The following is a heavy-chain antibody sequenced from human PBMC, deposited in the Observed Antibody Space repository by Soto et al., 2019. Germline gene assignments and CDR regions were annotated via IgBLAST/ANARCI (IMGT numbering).Heavy chain of an antibody. CDR1: GGSVSSGSYY. V-gene: IGHV4-61*01. CDR3: AREERGMDV. CDR2: IYYSGST. Sequence: KPSETLSLTCTVSGGSVSSGSYYWSWIRQPPGKGLEWIGYIYYSGSTNYNPSLKSRVTISVDTSKNQFSLKLSSVTAADTAVYYCAREERGMDVWGQGTTVTVSS. J-gene: IGHJ6*02.